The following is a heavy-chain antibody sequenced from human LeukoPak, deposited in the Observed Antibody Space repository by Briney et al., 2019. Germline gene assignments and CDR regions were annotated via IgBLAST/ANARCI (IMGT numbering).Heavy chain of an antibody. CDR2: LFHSGST. Sequence: PSETLSLTCSVSGGSISSHYWSWIRQPPGKELEWIGYLFHSGSTNYNPSLQSRVTISVDTSRNHFSLKLTSVTAADTAVYYCTRLLDNDSSGHPDTFDMWGQGTMVTVSS. D-gene: IGHD3-22*01. CDR3: TRLLDNDSSGHPDTFDM. J-gene: IGHJ3*02. CDR1: GGSISSHY. V-gene: IGHV4-59*11.